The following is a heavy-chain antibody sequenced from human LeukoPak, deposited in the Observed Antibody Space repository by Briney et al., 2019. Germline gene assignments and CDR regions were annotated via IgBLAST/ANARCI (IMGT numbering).Heavy chain of an antibody. D-gene: IGHD3-10*01. V-gene: IGHV4-59*12. CDR1: GGSISGWY. CDR2: IYGSGNT. J-gene: IGHJ4*02. CDR3: ARETALWFGEAHFDY. Sequence: PSETLSLICTVSGGSISGWYWSWIRQSPGKGLEWIGYIYGSGNTNYNPSLKSRVTISVDKSKNQFSLKLSSVTAADTAVYYCARETALWFGEAHFDYWGQGTLVTVSS.